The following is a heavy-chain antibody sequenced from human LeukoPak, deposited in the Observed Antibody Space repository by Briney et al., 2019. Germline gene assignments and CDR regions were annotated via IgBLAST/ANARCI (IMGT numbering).Heavy chain of an antibody. D-gene: IGHD6-13*01. Sequence: PGGSLSLSCAASGLTFWHYWAHWARQGPGEGRVWVSCMNSDGSNRNYADSVKGRFTISRDNAKNTLYLQMTSLRAEDTAVYYCASASSHRIAAGGYYWGPGTLVTVSS. J-gene: IGHJ4*02. V-gene: IGHV3-74*01. CDR2: MNSDGSNR. CDR3: ASASSHRIAAGGYY. CDR1: GLTFWHYW.